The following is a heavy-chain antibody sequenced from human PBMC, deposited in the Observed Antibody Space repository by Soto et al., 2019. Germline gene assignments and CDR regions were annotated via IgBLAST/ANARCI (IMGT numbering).Heavy chain of an antibody. CDR1: GFTFSSYW. D-gene: IGHD4-17*01. V-gene: IGHV3-7*03. Sequence: EVQLVESGGGLVQPGGSLRLSCAASGFTFSSYWMSWVRQAPGKGLEWVANIKQDGSEKYYVDSVKGRFTISRDNAKNSLYLQMNSLRAEDTAVYYCARDFYGDYSSAFDYWGQGTLVTVSS. CDR3: ARDFYGDYSSAFDY. J-gene: IGHJ4*02. CDR2: IKQDGSEK.